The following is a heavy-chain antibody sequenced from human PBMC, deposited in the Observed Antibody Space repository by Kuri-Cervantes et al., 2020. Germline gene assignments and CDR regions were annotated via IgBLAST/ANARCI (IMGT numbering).Heavy chain of an antibody. CDR1: GFTFSSYD. CDR2: IGTAGDT. V-gene: IGHV3-13*01. CDR3: ARGPITGNRFDY. D-gene: IGHD1-20*01. Sequence: GEPLKISCAASGFTFSSYDMHWVRQATGKGLEWVSAIGTAGDTYYPGSVKGRFTISRENAKNSLYLQMNSLRAGDTAVYYCARGPITGNRFDYWGQGTLVTVSS. J-gene: IGHJ4*02.